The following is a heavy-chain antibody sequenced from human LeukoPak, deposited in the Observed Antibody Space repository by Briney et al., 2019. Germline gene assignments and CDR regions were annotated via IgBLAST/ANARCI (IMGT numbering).Heavy chain of an antibody. J-gene: IGHJ6*03. CDR3: ATSPYYFYMDV. CDR1: GASISSGSYF. V-gene: IGHV4-61*02. CDR2: IYTTGST. Sequence: SETLSLTCSVSGASISSGSYFWTWIRQPAGKGLEWIGRIYTTGSTNYNPSLTSRVTISMDASKNQFSLNPSSVTAADTAVYYCATSPYYFYMDVWGKGTSVIVSS.